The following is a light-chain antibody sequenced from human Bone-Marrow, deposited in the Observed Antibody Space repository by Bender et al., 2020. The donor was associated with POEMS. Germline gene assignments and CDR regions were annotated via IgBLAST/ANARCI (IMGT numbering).Light chain of an antibody. Sequence: SYVLTQPPSVSVAPGQTARITCGGNNIVTKTVHWYQQKPGQAPVLVVYDDSDRPSGIPERFSGSNSANTATLPISRVEAGDEADYYCQVWESTSDPGVFGPGTKVTVL. V-gene: IGLV3-21*02. CDR1: NIVTKT. J-gene: IGLJ1*01. CDR2: DDS. CDR3: QVWESTSDPGV.